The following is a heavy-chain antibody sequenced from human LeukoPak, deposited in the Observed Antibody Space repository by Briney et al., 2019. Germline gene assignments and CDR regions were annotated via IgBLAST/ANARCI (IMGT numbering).Heavy chain of an antibody. J-gene: IGHJ4*02. V-gene: IGHV3-7*01. CDR3: ARNAPFDY. Sequence: GGSLRLSCAAPGFTYSTYWMSWVRQAPGKGLEWVANINQDGSEKYYVDSVRGRFTISRDNAKNSLYLQMNSLRGEDTAVYYCARNAPFDYWAREPWSPSP. CDR2: INQDGSEK. CDR1: GFTYSTYW.